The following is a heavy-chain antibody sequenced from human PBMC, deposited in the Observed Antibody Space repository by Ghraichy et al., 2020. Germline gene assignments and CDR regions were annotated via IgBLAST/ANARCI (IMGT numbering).Heavy chain of an antibody. D-gene: IGHD2-15*01. CDR3: AKDQKVGIYYFDY. CDR2: IWYDGSNK. Sequence: GGSLRLSCAASGFTFSSYGMHWVRQAPGKGLEWVAVIWYDGSNKYYADSVKGRFTISRDNSKNTLYLQMNSLRAEDTAVYYCAKDQKVGIYYFDYWGQGTLVTVSS. V-gene: IGHV3-33*06. J-gene: IGHJ4*02. CDR1: GFTFSSYG.